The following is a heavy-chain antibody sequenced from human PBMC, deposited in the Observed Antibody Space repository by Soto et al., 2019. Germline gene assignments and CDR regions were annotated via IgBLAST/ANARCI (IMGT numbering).Heavy chain of an antibody. D-gene: IGHD2-2*03. CDR1: GFTFSSYA. Sequence: EVQLLESGGGLVQPGGSLRLSCAASGFTFSSYAMSWVRQAPGKGLEWVSAISGSGGSTYYADSVKGRFTISRDNSKITLDLQMNSLRAEDTAVYYCGGSVGYCSSTSCYGLYYYYGMDVWGQGTTVTVSS. CDR2: ISGSGGST. J-gene: IGHJ6*02. V-gene: IGHV3-23*01. CDR3: GGSVGYCSSTSCYGLYYYYGMDV.